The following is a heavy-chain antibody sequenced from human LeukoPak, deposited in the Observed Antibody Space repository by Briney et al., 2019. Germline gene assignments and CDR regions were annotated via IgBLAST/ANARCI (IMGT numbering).Heavy chain of an antibody. V-gene: IGHV3-23*01. CDR1: GFSFSTYA. CDR3: AKAPVTTCRGAYCYPFDY. J-gene: IGHJ4*02. Sequence: GGSLRLSCAASGFSFSTYAMSWVRQAPGKGLEWVSGISDSGGSTYYADSVKGRFTISRDSSKNTLFLQMNRLRPEDAAVYYCAKAPVTTCRGAYCYPFDYWGQGTLVTVSS. CDR2: ISDSGGST. D-gene: IGHD2-21*01.